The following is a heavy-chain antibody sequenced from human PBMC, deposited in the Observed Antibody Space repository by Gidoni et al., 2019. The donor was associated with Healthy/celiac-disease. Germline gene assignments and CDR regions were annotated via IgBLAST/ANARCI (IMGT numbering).Heavy chain of an antibody. D-gene: IGHD5-18*01. CDR1: GFTFSSYG. J-gene: IGHJ4*02. Sequence: QVQLVESGGGVVQPGRSLRLSCAASGFTFSSYGMHWVRQAPGKGLEWVAVISYDGSNKYYADSVKGRFTISRDNSKNTLYLQMNSLRAEDTAVYYCAKDDGYSYGYVDYWGQGTLVTVSS. CDR3: AKDDGYSYGYVDY. V-gene: IGHV3-30*18. CDR2: ISYDGSNK.